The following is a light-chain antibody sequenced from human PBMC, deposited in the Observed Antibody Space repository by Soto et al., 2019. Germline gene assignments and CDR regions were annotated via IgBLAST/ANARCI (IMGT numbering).Light chain of an antibody. Sequence: EIVMTQSPDTLSVSPGERATLSCRASQSVGSKLAWYQQKPGQAPRLLIYGASTRATGIPARFSGSGSGTEFTLTISSLQSEDFAIYFCQQYYNWPRTFGQGTKVDIK. CDR1: QSVGSK. J-gene: IGKJ1*01. CDR2: GAS. V-gene: IGKV3-15*01. CDR3: QQYYNWPRT.